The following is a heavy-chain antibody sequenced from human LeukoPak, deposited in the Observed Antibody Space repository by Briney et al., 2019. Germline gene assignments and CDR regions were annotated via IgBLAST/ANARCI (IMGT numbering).Heavy chain of an antibody. CDR2: INHSGST. V-gene: IGHV4-38-2*02. J-gene: IGHJ6*04. CDR1: GYSISSGYY. CDR3: ARHSRLLWSPLDV. Sequence: PSETLSLTCTVSGYSISSGYYWSWIRQPPGKGLEWIGEINHSGSTNYNPSLKSRVTISVDTSKNQFSLKLSSVTAADTAVYYCARHSRLLWSPLDVWGKGTTVTISS. D-gene: IGHD3-10*01.